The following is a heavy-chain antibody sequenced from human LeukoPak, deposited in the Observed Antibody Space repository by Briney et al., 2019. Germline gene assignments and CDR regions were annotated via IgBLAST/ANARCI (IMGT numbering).Heavy chain of an antibody. Sequence: GSLRLSCAASGFTFSSYAMHWVRQAPGKGLEWVAVISYDGSNKYYADSVKGRFTISRDNSKNTLYLQMNSLRAEDTAVYYCARVDGGTHYWGQGTLVTVSS. CDR1: GFTFSSYA. D-gene: IGHD4-23*01. V-gene: IGHV3-30*04. CDR2: ISYDGSNK. J-gene: IGHJ4*02. CDR3: ARVDGGTHY.